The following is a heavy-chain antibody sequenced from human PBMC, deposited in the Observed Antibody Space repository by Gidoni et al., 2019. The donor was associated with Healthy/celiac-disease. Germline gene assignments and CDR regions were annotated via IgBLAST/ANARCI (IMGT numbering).Heavy chain of an antibody. CDR2: IYYSGST. J-gene: IGHJ3*02. CDR1: ISSDY. V-gene: IGHV4-59*01. D-gene: IGHD2-15*01. CDR3: ARGETKYCSGGSCYPAFDI. Sequence: ISSDYWSWIRQPPGKGLEWIGYIYYSGSTNYNPSLKSRVTISVDTSKNQFSLKLSSVTAADTAVYYCARGETKYCSGGSCYPAFDIWGQGTMVTVSS.